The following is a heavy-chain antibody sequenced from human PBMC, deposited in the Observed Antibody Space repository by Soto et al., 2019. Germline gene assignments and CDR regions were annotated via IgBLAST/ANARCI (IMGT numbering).Heavy chain of an antibody. CDR3: ARVGGLGLPYRMDV. J-gene: IGHJ6*02. CDR1: GASISTYY. V-gene: IGHV4-59*01. Sequence: PSETLSLTCTVSGASISTYYWSLIRQPPGKGLEWIGYIYHSGTTNYNPSLKSRVTISVDTSKNQFSLNLRSVTAADTAVYYCARVGGLGLPYRMDVWGQGTKVTVS. D-gene: IGHD3-3*01. CDR2: IYHSGTT.